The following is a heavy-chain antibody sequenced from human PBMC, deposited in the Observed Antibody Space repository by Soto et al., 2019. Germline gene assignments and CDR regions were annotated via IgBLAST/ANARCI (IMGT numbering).Heavy chain of an antibody. CDR2: ISAHNGNT. D-gene: IGHD1-1*01. Sequence: QVHLVQSGAEVKKPGASVKVSCKGSGYTFTTYGITWVRQAPGQGLEWMGWISAHNGNTNYAQKLQGRVTVTRDTATSTAYMELRRLGSDDTAGYYCARGRYGDYWGQGALVTVSS. J-gene: IGHJ4*02. V-gene: IGHV1-18*01. CDR1: GYTFTTYG. CDR3: ARGRYGDY.